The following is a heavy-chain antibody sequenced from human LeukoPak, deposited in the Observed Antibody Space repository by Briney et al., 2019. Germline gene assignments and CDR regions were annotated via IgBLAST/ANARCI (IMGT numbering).Heavy chain of an antibody. D-gene: IGHD2-2*01. Sequence: GASVKVSCKASGNSLNNYHMHWVRQAPGQGLEWLGIIRPGGDGPSYAQKFQGRVTMTRDMSTSTVYMELSSLTSDDTAVYYCGRRPTDRQYLDPWCQGTLVTVSS. CDR2: IRPGGDGP. J-gene: IGHJ5*02. CDR3: GRRPTDRQYLDP. V-gene: IGHV1-46*02. CDR1: GNSLNNYH.